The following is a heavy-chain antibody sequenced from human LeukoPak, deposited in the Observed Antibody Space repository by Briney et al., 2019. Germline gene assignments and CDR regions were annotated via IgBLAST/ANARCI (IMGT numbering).Heavy chain of an antibody. V-gene: IGHV3-13*05. D-gene: IGHD6-19*01. J-gene: IGHJ2*01. CDR3: ARGSRAVAGSYWSFDP. Sequence: GGSLRLSCAASGFTFSSYDMHWVRQATGKGLEWVSAIGTAGDPYYPGSVKGRFTISRENAKNSLYLQMNSLRAGDTTVYYCARGSRAVAGSYWSFDPWGRGTLVTVSS. CDR1: GFTFSSYD. CDR2: IGTAGDP.